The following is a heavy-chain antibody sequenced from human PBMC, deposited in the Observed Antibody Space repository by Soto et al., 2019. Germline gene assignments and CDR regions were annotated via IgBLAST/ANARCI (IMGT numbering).Heavy chain of an antibody. J-gene: IGHJ4*02. CDR2: IQYRGST. CDR3: AGMFRFGDFIFGF. Sequence: PSETLSLTCTVSDDSITSGAYYWGLIRQPPGKGLEWIGTIQYRGSTYYNPSLKSRVTMSLDTSKNQYSLRLSSVTAADTAVYFCAGMFRFGDFIFGFWGPGTLVTVSS. V-gene: IGHV4-39*01. D-gene: IGHD3-10*01. CDR1: DDSITSGAYY.